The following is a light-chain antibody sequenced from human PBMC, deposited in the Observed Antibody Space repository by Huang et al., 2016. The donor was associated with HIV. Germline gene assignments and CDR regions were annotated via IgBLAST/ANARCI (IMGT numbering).Light chain of an antibody. CDR3: QQTFSVPLT. CDR1: QSRNNF. Sequence: DLQMTQSPSSLSASVGDRVSITCRASQSRNNFFNWYKQKPGKAPKLLIHSASTLRNGVPPRFSGSVSGTDFTLTITNLQPEDSATYYCQQTFSVPLTFGGGTKVEIK. CDR2: SAS. J-gene: IGKJ4*01. V-gene: IGKV1-39*01.